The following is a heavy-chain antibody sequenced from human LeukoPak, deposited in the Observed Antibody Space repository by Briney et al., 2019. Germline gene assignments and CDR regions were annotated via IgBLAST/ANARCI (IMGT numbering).Heavy chain of an antibody. CDR3: ARDGGIAAAGLNWFDP. CDR2: INPNSGGT. Sequence: ASVKVSCKASGYTFTGSYMHWVRQAPGQGLEWMGWINPNSGGTNYAQKFQGRVTMTRDTSISTAYMELSRLRSDDTAVYYCARDGGIAAAGLNWFDPWGQGTLVTVSS. J-gene: IGHJ5*02. V-gene: IGHV1-2*02. D-gene: IGHD6-13*01. CDR1: GYTFTGSY.